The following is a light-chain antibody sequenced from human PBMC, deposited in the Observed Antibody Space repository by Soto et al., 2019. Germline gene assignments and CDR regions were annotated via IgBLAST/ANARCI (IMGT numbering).Light chain of an antibody. J-gene: IGKJ5*01. CDR1: QGISNH. CDR2: TAS. V-gene: IGKV1-16*02. CDR3: QQYNSDPIT. Sequence: DIQMTQSPSSLSASVGDRVTISCRASQGISNHLAWFQQKPGKAPKSLMYTASSLQSGVPSKSSGSGSGTDFTLTISSLQPEDFATYCCQQYNSDPITIGQGTLLEIK.